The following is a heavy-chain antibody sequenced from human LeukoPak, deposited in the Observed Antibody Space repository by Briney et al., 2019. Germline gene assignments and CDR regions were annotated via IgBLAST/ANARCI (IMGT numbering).Heavy chain of an antibody. CDR3: ARDTGWRRFDP. CDR2: INSDGSST. D-gene: IGHD6-19*01. Sequence: GGSLRLSCAASGFTFSNYAMSWVRQAPGKGRVWVSCINSDGSSTSYADSVKGRFTISRDNAKNTLYLQMSSLRAEDTAVYYCARDTGWRRFDPWGQGTLVTVSS. CDR1: GFTFSNYA. J-gene: IGHJ5*02. V-gene: IGHV3-74*01.